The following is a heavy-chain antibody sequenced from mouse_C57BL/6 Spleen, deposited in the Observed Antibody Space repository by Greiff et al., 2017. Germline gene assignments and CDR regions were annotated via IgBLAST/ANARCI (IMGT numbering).Heavy chain of an antibody. CDR3: ARESDDGYLGWFAY. Sequence: VQLQQSGPELVKPGDSVKISCKASGYSFTGYFMNWVMQSHGKSLEWIGRINPYNGDTFYNQKFKGKATLTVDKSSSTAHMELRSLTAEDSAVYDCARESDDGYLGWFAYWGQGTLVTVSA. CDR2: INPYNGDT. V-gene: IGHV1-20*01. J-gene: IGHJ3*01. D-gene: IGHD2-3*01. CDR1: GYSFTGYF.